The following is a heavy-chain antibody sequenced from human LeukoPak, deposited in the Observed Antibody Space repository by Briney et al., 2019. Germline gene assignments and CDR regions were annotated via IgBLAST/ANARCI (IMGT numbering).Heavy chain of an antibody. CDR1: GYSLTSFH. V-gene: IGHV1-8*01. D-gene: IGHD6-13*01. J-gene: IGHJ6*02. CDR3: ARGGSSSSYYNNYGMDV. Sequence: ASVKVSCKASGYSLTSFHINWVRQGSGQGLEWMGWMNPKRGNTGYAPTFQGRVTITRDTSIDTSFMELSSLRPDDTAVYYCARGGSSSSYYNNYGMDVWGQGTTITVSS. CDR2: MNPKRGNT.